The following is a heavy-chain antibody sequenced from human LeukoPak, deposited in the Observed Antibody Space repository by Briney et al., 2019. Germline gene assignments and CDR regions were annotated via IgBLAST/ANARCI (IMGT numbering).Heavy chain of an antibody. CDR1: GFTFNSYW. CDR2: IKQDGSEK. V-gene: IGHV3-7*01. CDR3: ARGIYDTDSLGLYFDH. D-gene: IGHD3-16*01. J-gene: IGHJ1*01. Sequence: GGTLRLSCAASGFTFNSYWMSWVRQAPGKGLEWVANIKQDGSEKYYVDSVKGRFTISRDNAKNSLYLQMNSLRAEDTAVYYCARGIYDTDSLGLYFDHWGQGTLVTVSS.